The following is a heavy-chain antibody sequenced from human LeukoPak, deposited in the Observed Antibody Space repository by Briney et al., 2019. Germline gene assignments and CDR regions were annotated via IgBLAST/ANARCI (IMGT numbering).Heavy chain of an antibody. V-gene: IGHV3-23*01. D-gene: IGHD3-3*01. Sequence: GGSLRLSCAASGFTFSSYAMSWVRQAPGKGLEWVSAISGGGGSTYYADSVKGRFTISRDNSKNTLYLQMNSLRAEDTAVYYCAKDPDFWSGSKRKFDYWGQGTLVTVSS. CDR1: GFTFSSYA. CDR2: ISGGGGST. CDR3: AKDPDFWSGSKRKFDY. J-gene: IGHJ4*02.